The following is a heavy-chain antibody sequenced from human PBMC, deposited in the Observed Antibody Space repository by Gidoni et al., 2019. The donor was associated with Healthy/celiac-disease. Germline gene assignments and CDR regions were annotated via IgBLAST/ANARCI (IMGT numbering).Heavy chain of an antibody. J-gene: IGHJ6*03. D-gene: IGHD3-10*01. CDR2: INHSGST. V-gene: IGHV4-34*01. CDR3: ARTGYYYGSGSYYNSYYYYYMDV. Sequence: QVQLQQWGAGLLKPSETLSLTCAVYGGSFSGYYWSWIRQPPGKGLEWIGEINHSGSTNYNPSLKSRVTISVDTSKNQFSLKLSSVTAADTAVYYCARTGYYYGSGSYYNSYYYYYMDVWGKGTTVTVSS. CDR1: GGSFSGYY.